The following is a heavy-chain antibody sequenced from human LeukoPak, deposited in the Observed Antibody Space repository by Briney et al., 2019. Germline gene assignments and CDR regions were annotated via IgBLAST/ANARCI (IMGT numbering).Heavy chain of an antibody. CDR2: INHSGST. J-gene: IGHJ2*01. D-gene: IGHD7-27*01. CDR1: GGSFSGYH. Sequence: KPSETLSLTCAVYGGSFSGYHWSWIRQPPGKGLEWIGEINHSGSTNYNPSLKSRVTISVDTSKNQFSLKLSSVTAADTAVYYCARGVLGIRFGHFDLWGRGTLVTVSS. CDR3: ARGVLGIRFGHFDL. V-gene: IGHV4-34*01.